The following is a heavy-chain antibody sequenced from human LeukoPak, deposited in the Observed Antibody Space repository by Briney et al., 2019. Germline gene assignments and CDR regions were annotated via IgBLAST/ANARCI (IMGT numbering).Heavy chain of an antibody. J-gene: IGHJ5*02. CDR2: IIPIFGTA. D-gene: IGHD3-10*01. CDR3: ARDDPQARGLNWFDP. V-gene: IGHV1-69*13. CDR1: GYTFTSYD. Sequence: GASVKVSCKASGYTFTSYDINWVRQATGQGLEWMGGIIPIFGTANYAQKFQGRVTITADESTSTAYMELSSLRSEDTAVYYCARDDPQARGLNWFDPWGQGTLVTVSS.